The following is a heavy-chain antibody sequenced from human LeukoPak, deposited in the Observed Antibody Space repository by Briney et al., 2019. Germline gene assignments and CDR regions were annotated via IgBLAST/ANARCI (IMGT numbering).Heavy chain of an antibody. Sequence: KSGGSLRLSCAASGFTFSSYSMSWVRQAPGKGLEWVSSISSSSSYIYYADSVKGRFTISRDNAKNSVYLQMYSLRAEDPAVYYFAREVGCSSSSCDGAHWNYGYYFDYWGQGPLVTVPS. D-gene: IGHD2-2*01. CDR3: AREVGCSSSSCDGAHWNYGYYFDY. V-gene: IGHV3-21*01. CDR2: ISSSSSYI. CDR1: GFTFSSYS. J-gene: IGHJ4*02.